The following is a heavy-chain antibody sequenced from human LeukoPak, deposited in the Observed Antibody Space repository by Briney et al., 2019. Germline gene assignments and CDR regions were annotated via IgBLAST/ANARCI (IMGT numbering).Heavy chain of an antibody. V-gene: IGHV1-69*13. CDR1: GYTFTSYA. Sequence: GASVKVSCKASGYTFTSYAMHWVRQAPGQGLEWMGGIIPIFGTANYAQKFQGRVTITADESTSTAYMELSSLRSEDTAVYYCARDLDCSGGSCYPYYYYGMDVWGQGTTVTVSS. D-gene: IGHD2-15*01. J-gene: IGHJ6*02. CDR3: ARDLDCSGGSCYPYYYYGMDV. CDR2: IIPIFGTA.